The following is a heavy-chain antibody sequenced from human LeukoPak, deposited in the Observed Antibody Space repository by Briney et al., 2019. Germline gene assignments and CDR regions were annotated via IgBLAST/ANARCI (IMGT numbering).Heavy chain of an antibody. J-gene: IGHJ4*02. V-gene: IGHV1-24*01. D-gene: IGHD3-10*01. CDR1: GYTLTELS. CDR3: ATVNYYGSGISFDY. Sequence: ASVKVSCKVSGYTLTELSMHWVRQAPGKGLEWMGGFDPEDGETIYAQKFQGRVTMTEDTSTDTAYMELSSLRSEDTAVYYCATVNYYGSGISFDYWGQGTLVTVSS. CDR2: FDPEDGET.